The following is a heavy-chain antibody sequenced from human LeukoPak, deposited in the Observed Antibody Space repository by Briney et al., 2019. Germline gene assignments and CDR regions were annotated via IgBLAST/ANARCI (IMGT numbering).Heavy chain of an antibody. Sequence: ASVKVSCKASGYTFTSYGISWVRQAPGQGLEWMGWISAYNGNTNYAQKLQGRVTMTIDTSTSTAYMELRSLRSDDTAVYYCARDFLGVAVAGNFDYWGQGTLVTVSS. J-gene: IGHJ4*02. D-gene: IGHD6-19*01. CDR3: ARDFLGVAVAGNFDY. CDR1: GYTFTSYG. V-gene: IGHV1-18*01. CDR2: ISAYNGNT.